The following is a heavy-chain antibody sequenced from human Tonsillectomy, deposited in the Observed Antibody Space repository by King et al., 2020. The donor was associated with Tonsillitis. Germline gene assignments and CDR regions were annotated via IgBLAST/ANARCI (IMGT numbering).Heavy chain of an antibody. CDR1: GGSISSSTYY. J-gene: IGHJ5*02. CDR3: AGQLGGIVGVTANWFDP. D-gene: IGHD1-26*01. CDR2: IYHTGST. Sequence: LPLQESGPGLVKPSETLSLTCTVSGGSISSSTYYWGWIRQPPGKGLEWIGSIYHTGSTYFNPSLKSRVSISVDTSKNQFSLKLNSVTAADTAVYYCAGQLGGIVGVTANWFDPWGQGTLVTVSS. V-gene: IGHV4-39*01.